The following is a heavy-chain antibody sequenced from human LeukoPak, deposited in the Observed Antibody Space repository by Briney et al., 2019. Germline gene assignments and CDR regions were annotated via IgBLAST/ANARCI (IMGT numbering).Heavy chain of an antibody. D-gene: IGHD1-1*01. CDR3: ARWRGRQSEFDY. CDR2: TKQDGSEK. J-gene: IGHJ4*02. Sequence: GGSLRLSCAASELTSSTSWMSWVRQAPGKGLEWVAQTKQDGSEKYYVDSVRGRFTASRDNAKNSVNLQMNSLRVEDTAVYYCARWRGRQSEFDYWGQGTLVTVSS. V-gene: IGHV3-7*01. CDR1: ELTSSTSW.